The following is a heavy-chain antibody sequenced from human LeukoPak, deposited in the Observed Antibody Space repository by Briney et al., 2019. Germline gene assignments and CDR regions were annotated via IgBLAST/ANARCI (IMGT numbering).Heavy chain of an antibody. CDR1: GFTFSSYA. J-gene: IGHJ5*01. CDR2: MSKDGATV. CDR3: AKVGLPDALINWIDS. D-gene: IGHD2-2*01. V-gene: IGHV3-30*18. Sequence: GGSLRLSCAASGFTFSSYAMSWVRQAPGKGLTWVAGMSKDGATVRYEVSVEGRFTISRDNSKNTVYLQMSSLRAEDTAVYYCAKVGLPDALINWIDSWGQGTLVTVSS.